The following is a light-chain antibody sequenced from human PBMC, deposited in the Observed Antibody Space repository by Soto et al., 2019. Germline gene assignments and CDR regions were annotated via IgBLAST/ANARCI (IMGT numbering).Light chain of an antibody. CDR1: QTVSTD. Sequence: DIQMTQSPSSLSASVGDRVTISCRASQTVSTDLNWYKQKPGKAPQLLIFAASGLQSRVPSRFSGSGSGTDFTLTISSLQSEDFATYYCHQSHSIPQTFGQGTKVDI. V-gene: IGKV1-39*01. CDR2: AAS. J-gene: IGKJ1*01. CDR3: HQSHSIPQT.